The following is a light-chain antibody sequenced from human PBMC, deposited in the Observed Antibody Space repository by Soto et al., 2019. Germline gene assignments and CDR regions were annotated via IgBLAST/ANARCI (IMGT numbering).Light chain of an antibody. CDR3: QQTYSTPFT. J-gene: IGKJ3*01. Sequence: DIQMTQSPSSLSASVGDRVTITCRASQSINKYINWYQQKPGKAPNLLINGASSLQSVVPSRFSGSGSGTDFTLTISNLQPEDFVPYYCQQTYSTPFTFGPGTKVDIK. CDR2: GAS. CDR1: QSINKY. V-gene: IGKV1-39*01.